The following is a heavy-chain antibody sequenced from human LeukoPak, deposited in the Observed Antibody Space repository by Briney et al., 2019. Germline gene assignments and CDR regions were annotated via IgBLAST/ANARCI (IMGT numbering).Heavy chain of an antibody. Sequence: GASVKVSCKASGGTFSSYAISWVRQAPGQGLEWMGRIIPILGIANYAQKFQGRVTITADKSTSTAYMELSSLRSEDTAVYYCARDSGRDYDIGYWGQGTLVTVSS. CDR3: ARDSGRDYDIGY. J-gene: IGHJ4*02. CDR2: IIPILGIA. D-gene: IGHD3-9*01. CDR1: GGTFSSYA. V-gene: IGHV1-69*04.